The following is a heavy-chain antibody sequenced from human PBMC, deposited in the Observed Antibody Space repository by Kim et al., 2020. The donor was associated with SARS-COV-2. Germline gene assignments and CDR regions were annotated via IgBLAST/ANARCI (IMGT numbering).Heavy chain of an antibody. D-gene: IGHD3-10*01. CDR2: ISSSGSTI. J-gene: IGHJ6*02. CDR3: ARDLNYYGSGSYRTNDYYYYGMDV. Sequence: GGSLRLSCAASGFTFSSYEMNWVRQAPGKGLEWVSYISSSGSTIYYADSVKGRFTISRDNAKNSLYLQMNSLRAEDTAVYYCARDLNYYGSGSYRTNDYYYYGMDVWGQGTTVTVSS. CDR1: GFTFSSYE. V-gene: IGHV3-48*03.